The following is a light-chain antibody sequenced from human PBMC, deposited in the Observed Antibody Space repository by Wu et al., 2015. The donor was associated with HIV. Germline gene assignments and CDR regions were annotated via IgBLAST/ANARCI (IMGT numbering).Light chain of an antibody. J-gene: IGKJ1*01. V-gene: IGKV3-15*01. CDR1: QSINSN. Sequence: EIRMTQSPVTLSVSPGERATLSCRASQSINSNLAWYQQKPGQAPRLLIYGASTRATGIPARFSGSGSGTEFTLTISNLQSEDFAVYYCQQYNNWPPWTFGQGTKVEVK. CDR3: QQYNNWPPWT. CDR2: GAS.